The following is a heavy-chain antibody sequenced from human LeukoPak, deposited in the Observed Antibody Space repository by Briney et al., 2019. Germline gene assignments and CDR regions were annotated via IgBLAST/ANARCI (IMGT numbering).Heavy chain of an antibody. CDR1: GGSFSGYY. J-gene: IGHJ4*02. CDR2: INHSGST. V-gene: IGHV4-34*01. Sequence: ASETLSLTCAVYGGSFSGYYWSWIRQPPGKGLEWIGEINHSGSTNYNPSLKSRVTISVDTSKNQFSLKLSSVTAADTAVYYCARNYYHDSSGYYYVYDYWGQGTLVTVSS. D-gene: IGHD3-22*01. CDR3: ARNYYHDSSGYYYVYDY.